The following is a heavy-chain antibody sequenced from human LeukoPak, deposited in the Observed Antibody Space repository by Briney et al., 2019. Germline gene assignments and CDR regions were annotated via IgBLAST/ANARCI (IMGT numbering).Heavy chain of an antibody. Sequence: PGGSLRLSCVASGFTFSTYWMSWVRQAPGKGLEWVANINQDGSGRYHVDSVKGRFTISRDNAKNSLYLQMNSLRAEDTALYYCAKDMGYYGSGSYYRHDAFDIWGQGTMVTVSS. CDR3: AKDMGYYGSGSYYRHDAFDI. J-gene: IGHJ3*02. D-gene: IGHD3-10*01. CDR2: INQDGSGR. CDR1: GFTFSTYW. V-gene: IGHV3-7*03.